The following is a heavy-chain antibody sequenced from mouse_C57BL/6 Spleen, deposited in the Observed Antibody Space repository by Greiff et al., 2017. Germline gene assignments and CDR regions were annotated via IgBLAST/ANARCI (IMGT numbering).Heavy chain of an antibody. CDR2: ILPGSGST. D-gene: IGHD2-5*01. V-gene: IGHV1-9*01. J-gene: IGHJ3*01. CDR1: GYTFTGYW. CDR3: ARGDYSNYGGFAY. Sequence: QVQLQQSGAELMKPGASVKLSCKATGYTFTGYWIEWVKQRPGHGLEWIGEILPGSGSTNYNEKFKGKATFTADTSSNTAYRQLSSLTTEDSAIYYCARGDYSNYGGFAYWGQGTLVTVSA.